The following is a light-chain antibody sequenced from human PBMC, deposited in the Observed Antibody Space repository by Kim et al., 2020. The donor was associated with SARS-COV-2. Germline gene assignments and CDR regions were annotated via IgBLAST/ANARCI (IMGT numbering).Light chain of an antibody. CDR2: QDT. Sequence: SYELTQPPSVSVSPGQTASITCSGDKLEDKYVCWYQQKAGQSPVLLTYQDTKWPSGIPERFSGSNSGNTATLTISGTQAMDEADYYCQTWDSSSVIFGGGTQLTVL. CDR3: QTWDSSSVI. CDR1: KLEDKY. V-gene: IGLV3-1*01. J-gene: IGLJ2*01.